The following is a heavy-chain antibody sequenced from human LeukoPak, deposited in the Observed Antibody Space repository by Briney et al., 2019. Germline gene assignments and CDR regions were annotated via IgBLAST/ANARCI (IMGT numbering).Heavy chain of an antibody. CDR2: IYYSGST. CDR3: ARLQQTSPTVGWFGP. Sequence: PSETLSLTCTVSGGSISSSSYYWGWIRQPPGKGLEWIRSIYYSGSTYYNPSLKSRVTISVDTSKNQFSLKLSSVTAADTAVYYCARLQQTSPTVGWFGPWGQGTLVTVSS. V-gene: IGHV4-39*01. CDR1: GGSISSSSYY. J-gene: IGHJ5*02. D-gene: IGHD4-23*01.